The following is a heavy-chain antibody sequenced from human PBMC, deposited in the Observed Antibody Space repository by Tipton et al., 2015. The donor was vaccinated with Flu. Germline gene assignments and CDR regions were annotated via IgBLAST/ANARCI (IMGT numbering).Heavy chain of an antibody. D-gene: IGHD3-22*01. CDR1: GGSISSSNYY. CDR2: INYSGST. Sequence: LRLSCTVSGGSISSSNYYWGWIRQPPGKGLEWIGSINYSGSTYNDPSLKSRVIISVDTSKNQISMKLSSVTAADTAVYYCARFYYDSSGYNPPGYWGQGTLVTVSS. V-gene: IGHV4-39*01. CDR3: ARFYYDSSGYNPPGY. J-gene: IGHJ4*02.